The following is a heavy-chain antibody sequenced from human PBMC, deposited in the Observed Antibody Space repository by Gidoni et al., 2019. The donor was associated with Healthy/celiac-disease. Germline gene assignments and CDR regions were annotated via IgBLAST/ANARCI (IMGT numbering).Heavy chain of an antibody. Sequence: QVQLQQWGAGLLKPSETLSLTCAVYGGSFSGYYWSWIRQPPGKGLEWIGEINHSGSTNYNPSLKSRVTISVDTSKNQFSLKLSSVTDADTAVYYCARALGGDFGFGGQGTLVTVSS. CDR2: INHSGST. J-gene: IGHJ4*02. CDR1: GGSFSGYY. D-gene: IGHD4-17*01. CDR3: ARALGGDFGF. V-gene: IGHV4-34*01.